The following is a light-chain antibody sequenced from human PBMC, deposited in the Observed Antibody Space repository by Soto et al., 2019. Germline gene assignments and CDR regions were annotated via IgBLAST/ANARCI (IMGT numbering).Light chain of an antibody. CDR1: QGVGST. Sequence: EIVMTQSPATLSVSPGERVTLSCRASQGVGSTLAWYRQQPGQAPRLLIYDAYIRATGVPARFSGSGSGTEFTLTISSLQSEDFAVYDCQHYKTWPLAFGGGTKVDIK. J-gene: IGKJ4*01. CDR2: DAY. V-gene: IGKV3-15*01. CDR3: QHYKTWPLA.